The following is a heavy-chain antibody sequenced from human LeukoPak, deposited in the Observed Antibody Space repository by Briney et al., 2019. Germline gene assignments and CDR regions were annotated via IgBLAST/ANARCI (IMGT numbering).Heavy chain of an antibody. V-gene: IGHV3-23*01. CDR2: ISTASGNT. CDR1: GFTFSTYD. D-gene: IGHD5-12*01. J-gene: IGHJ4*02. Sequence: GGSLRLSCAASGFTFSTYDMSWVRQAPGKGLEWVSTISTASGNTYYGDSVKGRFTISRDNSKNTIDLHMTSLRAEDTAVYYCAKDNGIVAPSIPLDYWGQGTLVAVSS. CDR3: AKDNGIVAPSIPLDY.